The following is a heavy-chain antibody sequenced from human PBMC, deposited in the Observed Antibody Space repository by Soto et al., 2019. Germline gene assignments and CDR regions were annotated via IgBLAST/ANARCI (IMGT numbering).Heavy chain of an antibody. CDR1: GFMFSSYA. Sequence: QVQLVESGGGVVQPGRSLRLSCAASGFMFSSYAMHWVRQAPGKGLEWVAVKTYDGSNKYYADSVKGRFTISRDNSKNPLDLQMNSLRAEDTAVYYCARAGGLLVDYWGQGTLVTVSS. CDR2: KTYDGSNK. CDR3: ARAGGLLVDY. J-gene: IGHJ4*02. V-gene: IGHV3-30-3*01. D-gene: IGHD1-26*01.